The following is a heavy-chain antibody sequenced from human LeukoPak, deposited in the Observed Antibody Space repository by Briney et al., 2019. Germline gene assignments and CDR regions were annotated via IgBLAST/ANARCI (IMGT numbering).Heavy chain of an antibody. CDR3: ARSLRFLEWFPDP. J-gene: IGHJ5*02. Sequence: PGRSLRLSCAASGFTFSSYWMHWVRQAPGKGLVWVSRINSDGSSTSYADSVKGRFTISRDNAKNTLYLQMNSLRAEDTAVYYCARSLRFLEWFPDPWGQGTLVTVSS. CDR1: GFTFSSYW. D-gene: IGHD3-3*01. V-gene: IGHV3-74*01. CDR2: INSDGSST.